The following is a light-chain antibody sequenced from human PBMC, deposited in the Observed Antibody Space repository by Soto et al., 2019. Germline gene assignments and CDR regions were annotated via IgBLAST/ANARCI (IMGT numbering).Light chain of an antibody. CDR1: QSVSSRY. CDR3: QQYGSSLST. J-gene: IGKJ1*01. CDR2: ATS. Sequence: EIVLTQSPGTLSLSPGDTAALSCRASQSVSSRYLAWYQQKSGQAPRLLIYATSSRATDIPDRFIGYGSGTDFTLNISGLEPEDFAVYYCQQYGSSLSTFGQGTKVELK. V-gene: IGKV3-20*01.